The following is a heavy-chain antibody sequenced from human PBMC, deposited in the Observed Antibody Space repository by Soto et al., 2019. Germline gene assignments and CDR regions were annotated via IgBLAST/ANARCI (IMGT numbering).Heavy chain of an antibody. V-gene: IGHV3-21*01. D-gene: IGHD1-1*01. Sequence: EVQLVESGGGLVKPGGSLKLSCEASGFTFSSNTMNWVRQAPGKGLEWVSSISSRNSHIYYADSVKGRFIISRDNAKKSLDLQMNSLRAEDTAVYYCASSYVAALDYWGQGTLVTVSS. J-gene: IGHJ4*02. CDR2: ISSRNSHI. CDR3: ASSYVAALDY. CDR1: GFTFSSNT.